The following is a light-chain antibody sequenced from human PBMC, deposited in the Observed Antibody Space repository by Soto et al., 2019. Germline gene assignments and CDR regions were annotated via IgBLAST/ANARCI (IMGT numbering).Light chain of an antibody. CDR1: SSDVGGYNY. V-gene: IGLV2-14*01. J-gene: IGLJ2*01. Sequence: QSVLTQPASVSGSPGQSITISCTGTSSDVGGYNYVSWYQRHPGKAPKLMIYDVTNRPSGVSNRFSVSKSGNTASLTISGLQAEDEADYYFSSYTSTSSVTFGGGTKLTVL. CDR2: DVT. CDR3: SSYTSTSSVT.